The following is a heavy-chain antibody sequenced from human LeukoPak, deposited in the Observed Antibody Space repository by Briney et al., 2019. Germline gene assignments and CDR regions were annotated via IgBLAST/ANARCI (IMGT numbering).Heavy chain of an antibody. CDR3: ARKYYFDY. J-gene: IGHJ4*02. V-gene: IGHV4-39*01. Sequence: SETLSLTCTVSGDSISRSTYYWGWIRQPPGKGLEWIGSVYYSGNTYYNPSLKSRVTISVDTSKNQFSLKLSSVTAADTAVYYCARKYYFDYWGQGTLVTVSS. CDR1: GDSISRSTYY. CDR2: VYYSGNT.